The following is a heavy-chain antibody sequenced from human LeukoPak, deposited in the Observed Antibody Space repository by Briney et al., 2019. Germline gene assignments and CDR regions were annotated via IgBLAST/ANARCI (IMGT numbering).Heavy chain of an antibody. CDR3: ARDHGRGSSNYYYYMDV. V-gene: IGHV1-18*01. D-gene: IGHD6-6*01. Sequence: ASVKVSCKASGYTFTSYGISWVRQAPGQGLEWMGWISAYNGNTNYAQKLQGRVTMTTDTSTSTAYMELRSLRSDDTAVYYCARDHGRGSSNYYYYMDVWGKGTTVTVSS. CDR2: ISAYNGNT. CDR1: GYTFTSYG. J-gene: IGHJ6*03.